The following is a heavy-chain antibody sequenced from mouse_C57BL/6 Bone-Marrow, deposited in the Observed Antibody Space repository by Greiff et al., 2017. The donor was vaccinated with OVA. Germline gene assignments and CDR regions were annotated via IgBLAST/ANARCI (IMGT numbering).Heavy chain of an antibody. J-gene: IGHJ4*01. CDR1: GYTFTSYG. Sequence: VQLQESGAELARPGASVKLSCKASGYTFTSYGISWVKQRTGQGLEWIGEIYPRSGNTYYNEKFKGKATLTADKSSSTAYMELRSLTSEDSAVYFCARGGAGTNYYAMDYWGQGTSVTVSS. D-gene: IGHD4-1*01. V-gene: IGHV1-81*01. CDR3: ARGGAGTNYYAMDY. CDR2: IYPRSGNT.